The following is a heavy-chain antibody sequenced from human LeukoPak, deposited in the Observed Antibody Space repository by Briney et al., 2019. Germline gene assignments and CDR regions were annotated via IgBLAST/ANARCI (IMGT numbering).Heavy chain of an antibody. CDR3: ARVTYYYGSGSFYYYMDV. V-gene: IGHV4-61*02. Sequence: SQTLSLTCTVSGGSISSGSYYWSWIRQPAGKGLEWIGRIYTSGGTNYNPSLKSRVTISVDTSKNQFSLKLSSVTAADTAVYYCARVTYYYGSGSFYYYMDVWGKGTTVTVSS. J-gene: IGHJ6*03. CDR2: IYTSGGT. CDR1: GGSISSGSYY. D-gene: IGHD3-10*01.